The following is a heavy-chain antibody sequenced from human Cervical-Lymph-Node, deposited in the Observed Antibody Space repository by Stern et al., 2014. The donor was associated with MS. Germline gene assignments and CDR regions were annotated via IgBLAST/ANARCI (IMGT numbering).Heavy chain of an antibody. CDR1: GFTFSSYA. CDR3: AREWGRYGDPGNFDY. D-gene: IGHD4-17*01. V-gene: IGHV3-30*01. J-gene: IGHJ4*02. Sequence: VQLVESGGGVVQPGRSLRLSCAASGFTFSSYAMHWVRQAPGKGLEWVAVISYDGSNKYYADSVKGRFTISRDNSKNTLYLQMNSLRAEDTAVYYCAREWGRYGDPGNFDYWGQGTLVTVSS. CDR2: ISYDGSNK.